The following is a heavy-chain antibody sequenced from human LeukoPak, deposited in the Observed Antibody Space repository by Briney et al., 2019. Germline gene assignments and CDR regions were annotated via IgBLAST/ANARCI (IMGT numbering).Heavy chain of an antibody. J-gene: IGHJ4*02. Sequence: GASVKVSCKASGYTFTKYGIIWARLAPGQGLEWMGRINPNSGGTNYAQKLQGGVTMTRDTSISTVYMELSRLRSDDTAVYYCARVGYYESSGYYEYWGQGTLVTVSS. D-gene: IGHD3-22*01. CDR2: INPNSGGT. V-gene: IGHV1-2*06. CDR1: GYTFTKYG. CDR3: ARVGYYESSGYYEY.